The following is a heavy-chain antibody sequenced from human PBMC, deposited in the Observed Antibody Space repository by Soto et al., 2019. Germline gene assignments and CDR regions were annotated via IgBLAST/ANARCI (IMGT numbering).Heavy chain of an antibody. CDR3: TRDQDTYGQAVFDS. CDR2: IKTDGSIT. D-gene: IGHD5-18*01. V-gene: IGHV3-74*01. J-gene: IGHJ4*02. Sequence: GGSLRLSCVVSGFTLSSRWMHWVRQTPGKGLVWVSRIKTDGSITNYAGSVKGRFTISRDNAKNTLYLHMNSLRPEDTAMYYCTRDQDTYGQAVFDSWGQGTLVTVSS. CDR1: GFTLSSRW.